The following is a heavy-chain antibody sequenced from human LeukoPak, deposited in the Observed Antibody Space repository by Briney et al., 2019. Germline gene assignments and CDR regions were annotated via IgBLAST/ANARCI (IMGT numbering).Heavy chain of an antibody. V-gene: IGHV3-23*01. CDR2: ISGSGGST. J-gene: IGHJ4*02. D-gene: IGHD3-10*01. Sequence: GGSLRLSCAASGFTFSSYAMSWVRQAPGKGLEWVSAISGSGGSTYYADSVKGRFTISRDNSKNTLYLQMNSLRAEDTAVYYCATTKKGIWLGGFGELSTGVYFDYRGQGTLVTVSS. CDR3: ATTKKGIWLGGFGELSTGVYFDY. CDR1: GFTFSSYA.